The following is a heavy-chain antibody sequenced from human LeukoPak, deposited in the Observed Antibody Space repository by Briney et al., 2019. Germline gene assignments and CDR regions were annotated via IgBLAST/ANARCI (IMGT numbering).Heavy chain of an antibody. CDR2: IYYSGST. Sequence: SETLSLTCTVSGGSISSYYCSWIRQPPGKGLEWIGYIYYSGSTNYNPSLKSRVTMSIDTSKNQFSLKLSSVTAADTAVYYCARLDSSGLGYFDYWGQGTLVTVSS. J-gene: IGHJ4*02. CDR3: ARLDSSGLGYFDY. D-gene: IGHD3-22*01. V-gene: IGHV4-59*12. CDR1: GGSISSYY.